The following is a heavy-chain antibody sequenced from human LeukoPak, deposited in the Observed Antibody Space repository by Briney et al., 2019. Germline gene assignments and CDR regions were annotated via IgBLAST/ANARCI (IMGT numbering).Heavy chain of an antibody. V-gene: IGHV4-59*12. J-gene: IGHJ5*02. CDR2: IYYSGST. Sequence: PSETLSLTCTVSGGSISSYYWSWIRQPPGKGLEWIGYIYYSGSTNYNPSLKSQVTISVDTSKNQFSLKLSSVTAADTAVYYCAREHYDILTGYPRVYNWFDPWGQGTLVTVSS. CDR1: GGSISSYY. D-gene: IGHD3-9*01. CDR3: AREHYDILTGYPRVYNWFDP.